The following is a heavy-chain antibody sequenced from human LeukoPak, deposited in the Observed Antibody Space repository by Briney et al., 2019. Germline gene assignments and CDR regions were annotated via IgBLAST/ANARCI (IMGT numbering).Heavy chain of an antibody. CDR2: IYNSGNT. V-gene: IGHV4-4*07. Sequence: PSETLSLTCSVSGASISTNYWSWIRQPAGKGLEWIGRIYNSGNTNYSPSLESRVTMSADTFKNHFSLRLTSVTAADTAVYYCARGSFDSSGYYVFDYWGQGRLVTVSS. D-gene: IGHD3-22*01. CDR1: GASISTNY. J-gene: IGHJ4*02. CDR3: ARGSFDSSGYYVFDY.